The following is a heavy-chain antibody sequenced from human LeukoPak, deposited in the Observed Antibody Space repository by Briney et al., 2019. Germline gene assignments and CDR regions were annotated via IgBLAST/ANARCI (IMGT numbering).Heavy chain of an antibody. Sequence: GGSLRLSCGAYGFTFSNSWMTWVRQAPGKDLEWVATINPDGSKVAYVGSVKGRFTISRDNAKNSVYLQMSSLRVEETGVFYCARDRGYSSFDYWGQGALVAVSS. CDR1: GFTFSNSW. CDR3: ARDRGYSSFDY. CDR2: INPDGSKV. J-gene: IGHJ4*02. D-gene: IGHD2-15*01. V-gene: IGHV3-7*01.